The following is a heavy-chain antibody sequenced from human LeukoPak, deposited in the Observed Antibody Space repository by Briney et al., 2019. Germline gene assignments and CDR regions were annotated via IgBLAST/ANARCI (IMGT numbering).Heavy chain of an antibody. J-gene: IGHJ4*02. CDR2: ITSRGEST. D-gene: IGHD3-22*01. CDR3: ARDRPNYYGSDGHYYRRDGDY. V-gene: IGHV3-23*01. Sequence: GGSLRLSCAASGFTFSIYAMSWVRQAPGKGLQWVSSITSRGESTWYVDSVKGRFTITSHNSENTLYLQMHSLRAEDPAVYYCARDRPNYYGSDGHYYRRDGDYWGRGTLVSVSS. CDR1: GFTFSIYA.